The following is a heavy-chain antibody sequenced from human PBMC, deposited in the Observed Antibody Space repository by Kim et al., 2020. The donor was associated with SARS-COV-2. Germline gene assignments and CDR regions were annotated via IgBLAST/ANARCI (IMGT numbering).Heavy chain of an antibody. Sequence: ADSVKGRFTISRDKSKNTLCRQMNSLRAEDRAVYYCAKHRWLQSHAFDIWGQGTMVTVSS. J-gene: IGHJ3*02. D-gene: IGHD5-12*01. CDR3: AKHRWLQSHAFDI. V-gene: IGHV3-23*01.